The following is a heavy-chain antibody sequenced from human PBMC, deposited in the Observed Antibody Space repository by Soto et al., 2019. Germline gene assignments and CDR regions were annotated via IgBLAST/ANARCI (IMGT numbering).Heavy chain of an antibody. D-gene: IGHD4-17*01. CDR1: GFTFSSYG. CDR2: IWYDGSNK. V-gene: IGHV3-33*01. CDR3: ARWEDGDVHLDY. J-gene: IGHJ4*02. Sequence: ESGGGVVQPGRSLRLSCAASGFTFSSYGMHWVRQAPGKGLEWVAVIWYDGSNKYYADSVKGRFTISRDNSKNTLYLQMNSLRAEDTAVYYCARWEDGDVHLDYWGQGTLVTVSS.